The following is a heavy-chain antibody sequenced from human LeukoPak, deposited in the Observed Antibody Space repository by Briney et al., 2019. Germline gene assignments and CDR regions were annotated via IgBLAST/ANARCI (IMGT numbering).Heavy chain of an antibody. D-gene: IGHD3-10*01. CDR3: ARLAIRSTWYFDL. V-gene: IGHV4-4*09. CDR2: MYPSGST. J-gene: IGHJ2*01. Sequence: TSETLSLTCTVSGGSINSYYWGWIRQPPGNGLEWIGLMYPSGSTTYNPSVKSRVSISVDTSKNQVSLTVSSVAAADTAMYYCARLAIRSTWYFDLWGRGTLVSVSS. CDR1: GGSINSYY.